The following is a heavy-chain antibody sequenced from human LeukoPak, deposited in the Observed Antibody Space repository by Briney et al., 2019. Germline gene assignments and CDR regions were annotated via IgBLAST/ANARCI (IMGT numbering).Heavy chain of an antibody. CDR1: GGSISSYY. J-gene: IGHJ6*03. CDR2: IYYSGST. Sequence: SETLSLTCTVSGGSISSYYWSWIRQPPGKGLERIGYIYYSGSTNYNPSLKSRVTISVDTSKNQFSLKLSSVTAADTAVYYCARGGYCSSTSCYYYYYYYMDVWGKGTTVTISS. CDR3: ARGGYCSSTSCYYYYYYYMDV. D-gene: IGHD2-2*01. V-gene: IGHV4-59*01.